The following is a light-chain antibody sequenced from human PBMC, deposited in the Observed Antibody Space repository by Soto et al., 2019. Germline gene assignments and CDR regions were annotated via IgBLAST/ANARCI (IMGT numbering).Light chain of an antibody. Sequence: EIVMTQSPATLSVSPGETATLSCRASQSVSSNLAWYQQKPGQAPRRLIYVASTRATGIPARFTGSGSGTAFTLTISSLQSEDFAVYYCQQYINWPRTFGQGTKLEIK. V-gene: IGKV3-15*01. CDR1: QSVSSN. CDR2: VAS. CDR3: QQYINWPRT. J-gene: IGKJ2*01.